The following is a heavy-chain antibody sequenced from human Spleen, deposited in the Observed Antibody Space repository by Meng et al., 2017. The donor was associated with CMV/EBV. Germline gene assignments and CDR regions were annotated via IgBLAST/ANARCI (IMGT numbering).Heavy chain of an antibody. CDR1: GFGLSAFA. V-gene: IGHV3-23*01. J-gene: IGHJ5*01. Sequence: SGFGLSAFAMSWVRQAPGKGLEWVSSISGSGGSTFYADSVKGRFTISRDNSKRTMYLQMDSLRAEDTALYYCAKGPQAIQINWFDSWGQGTLVTVSS. CDR2: ISGSGGST. CDR3: AKGPQAIQINWFDS.